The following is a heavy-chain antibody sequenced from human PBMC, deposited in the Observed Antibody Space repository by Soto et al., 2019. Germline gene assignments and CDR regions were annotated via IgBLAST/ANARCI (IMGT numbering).Heavy chain of an antibody. CDR1: GGSFSGSY. D-gene: IGHD3-9*01. V-gene: IGHV4-34*01. CDR2: INHSGST. J-gene: IGHJ1*01. Sequence: PXGTLDLTGAVYGGSFSGSYWSWIRQPPGKGLEWIGEINHSGSTNYNPSLKSRVTISVDTSKNQFSLKLSSVTAADTAVYYCARARITYDILTGYLNWGQGTLVTVSS. CDR3: ARARITYDILTGYLN.